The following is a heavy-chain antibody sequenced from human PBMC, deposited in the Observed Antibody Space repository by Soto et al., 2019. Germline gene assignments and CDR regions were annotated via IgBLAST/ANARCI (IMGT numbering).Heavy chain of an antibody. Sequence: GGSLRLSCAASGFTFSSYSMNWVRQAPGKGLEWVSSISSSSSYIYYADSVKGRFTISRDNAKNSLYLQMNSLRAEDTAVYYCASHGGYSSSWYPEGNWFDPWGQGTLVTVSS. D-gene: IGHD6-13*01. J-gene: IGHJ5*02. CDR3: ASHGGYSSSWYPEGNWFDP. V-gene: IGHV3-21*01. CDR1: GFTFSSYS. CDR2: ISSSSSYI.